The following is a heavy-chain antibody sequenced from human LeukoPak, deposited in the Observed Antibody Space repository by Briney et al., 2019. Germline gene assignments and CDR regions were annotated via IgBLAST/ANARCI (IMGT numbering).Heavy chain of an antibody. Sequence: SETLSLTCSVSGGSISSYYWSWIRQPPGKGLEWIGNIYYSGSTNYNPSLKSRVTISVDTSKNQFSLKLSSVTAADTAVYYCARGKRWYSSSWYYFDYWGQGTLVTVSS. V-gene: IGHV4-59*12. J-gene: IGHJ4*02. D-gene: IGHD6-13*01. CDR1: GGSISSYY. CDR2: IYYSGST. CDR3: ARGKRWYSSSWYYFDY.